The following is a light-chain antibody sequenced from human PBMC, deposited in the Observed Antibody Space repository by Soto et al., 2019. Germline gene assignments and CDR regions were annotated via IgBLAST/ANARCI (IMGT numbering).Light chain of an antibody. CDR2: DAS. J-gene: IGKJ1*01. Sequence: DIQMTQSPSTLSASVGDRVTITCRASQTINSWLAWYHQKPGKAPKVLIFDASSLKTGVPSRFSGSGSGTEFTLTISNLQPDDFATYYCQQYDSYSSGPFGQGTKVEIK. CDR3: QQYDSYSSGP. CDR1: QTINSW. V-gene: IGKV1-5*01.